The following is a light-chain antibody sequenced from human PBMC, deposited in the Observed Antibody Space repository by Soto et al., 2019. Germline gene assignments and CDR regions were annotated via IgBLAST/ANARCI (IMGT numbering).Light chain of an antibody. CDR3: SSYTSSSTLWV. V-gene: IGLV2-14*01. CDR1: SSDVGGYNY. CDR2: EVS. Sequence: QSALTQPASVSGSPGQSITISCTGTSSDVGGYNYVSWYQQHPGKAPKLMIYEVSNRPSGVSNRFSGSKSGNTASLTISGLQAEAETDYYCSSYTSSSTLWVFGGGTTLTVL. J-gene: IGLJ3*02.